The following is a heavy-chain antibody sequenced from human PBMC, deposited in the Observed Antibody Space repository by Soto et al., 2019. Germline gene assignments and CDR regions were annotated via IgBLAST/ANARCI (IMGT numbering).Heavy chain of an antibody. D-gene: IGHD6-13*01. J-gene: IGHJ6*02. CDR3: AREGSERAAGTPEYYYYGMDV. CDR1: GFTFSSYG. CDR2: IWYDGSNK. V-gene: IGHV3-33*01. Sequence: LRLSCAASGFTFSSYGMHWVRQAPGKGLEWVAVIWYDGSNKYYADSVKGRFTISRDNSKNTLYLQMNSLRAEDTAVYYCAREGSERAAGTPEYYYYGMDVWGQGTTVTVSS.